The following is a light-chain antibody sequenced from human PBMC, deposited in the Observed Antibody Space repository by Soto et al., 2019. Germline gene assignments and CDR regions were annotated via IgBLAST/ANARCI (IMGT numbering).Light chain of an antibody. Sequence: QSVLTQPASVSGSPGQSITISCTGTSSDLGGYNFVSWYQHHPGKAPKLMIYQVSNRPSGVSNRFSGSKSGNTASLTISGLQAEDEADYYCCSYTSSSPYVFGTGTKLPS. CDR2: QVS. V-gene: IGLV2-14*01. CDR3: CSYTSSSPYV. CDR1: SSDLGGYNF. J-gene: IGLJ1*01.